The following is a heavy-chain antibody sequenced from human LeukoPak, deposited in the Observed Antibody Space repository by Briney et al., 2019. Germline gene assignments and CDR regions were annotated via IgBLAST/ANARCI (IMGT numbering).Heavy chain of an antibody. CDR1: GGSISCYY. V-gene: IGHV4-59*08. Sequence: PSETLSLTCTVSGGSISCYYWSWIRQPPGKGLEWIGYIYYSGSTNYNPSLKSRGTISVATSKHQFSLKLSSVTAADTAVYYCARWKPGGNWFDPWGQGTLVTVSS. J-gene: IGHJ5*02. D-gene: IGHD1-1*01. CDR3: ARWKPGGNWFDP. CDR2: IYYSGST.